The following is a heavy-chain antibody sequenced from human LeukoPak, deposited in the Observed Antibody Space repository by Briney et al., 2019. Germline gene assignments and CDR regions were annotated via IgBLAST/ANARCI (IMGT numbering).Heavy chain of an antibody. CDR3: AKGWSDILTGYYITY. CDR2: ISGSGGST. D-gene: IGHD3-9*01. J-gene: IGHJ4*02. CDR1: GFTFSSYA. Sequence: TGGSLRLSCAASGFTFSSYAMSWVRQAPGKGLERVTGISGSGGSTYYADSVKGRFTISRDNSKNTLHLQMNSLRAEDTAVYYCAKGWSDILTGYYITYWGQGTLVTVPS. V-gene: IGHV3-23*01.